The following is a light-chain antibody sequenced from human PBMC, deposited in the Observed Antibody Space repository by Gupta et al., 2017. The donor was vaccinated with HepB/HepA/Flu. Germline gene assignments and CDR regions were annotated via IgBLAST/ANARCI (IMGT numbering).Light chain of an antibody. Sequence: DIQMTQSPSTLSASVGDRVTITCRASQSISSWLAWYQQKPGKAPKILIYEASSLESGVPSRFSGSGSVTEFTLTINSLQPDDFATYYCQQYINSPWTFGEGTKVEIK. V-gene: IGKV1-5*03. CDR2: EAS. CDR1: QSISSW. J-gene: IGKJ1*01. CDR3: QQYINSPWT.